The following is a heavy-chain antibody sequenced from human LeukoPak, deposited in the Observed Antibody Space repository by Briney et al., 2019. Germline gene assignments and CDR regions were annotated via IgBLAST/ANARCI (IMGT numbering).Heavy chain of an antibody. D-gene: IGHD1-26*01. V-gene: IGHV1-24*01. CDR1: GYTFTGYY. J-gene: IGHJ4*02. CDR3: ATRAPGATLDY. CDR2: FDPEDGEA. Sequence: ASVKVSCKASGYTFTGYYMHWVRQAPGQGLEWMGGFDPEDGEAIYAQKFQGRVTMTEDTSTDTAYMELSSLRSEDTAVYYCATRAPGATLDYWGQGTLVTVSS.